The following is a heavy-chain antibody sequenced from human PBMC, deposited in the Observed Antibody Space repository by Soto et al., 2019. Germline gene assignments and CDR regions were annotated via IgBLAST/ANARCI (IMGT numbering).Heavy chain of an antibody. D-gene: IGHD3-3*01. CDR1: GGSFSGYY. J-gene: IGHJ6*02. Sequence: ETLSLTCAVYGGSFSGYYWSWIRQPPGKGLEWIGEINHSGSTNYNPSLKSRVTISVDTSKNQFSLKLSSVTAADTAVYYCARGRRFGVVIPHQYYGMDVWGQGTTVTVSS. V-gene: IGHV4-34*01. CDR3: ARGRRFGVVIPHQYYGMDV. CDR2: INHSGST.